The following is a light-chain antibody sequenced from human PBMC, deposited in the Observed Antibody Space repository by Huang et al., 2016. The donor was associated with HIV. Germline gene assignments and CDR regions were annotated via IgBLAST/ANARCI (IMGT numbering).Light chain of an antibody. CDR3: HQRSAWPLT. V-gene: IGKV3-11*01. CDR1: QSVHSF. J-gene: IGKJ4*01. Sequence: EIVLTQSPATLSLSPGERATLSCRASQSVHSFLVWYQHKPGQAPRLLMYDASTRATGIPARFRGSGSGTDVTLTITNLQSEDSAVYYCHQRSAWPLTFGGGTKVEI. CDR2: DAS.